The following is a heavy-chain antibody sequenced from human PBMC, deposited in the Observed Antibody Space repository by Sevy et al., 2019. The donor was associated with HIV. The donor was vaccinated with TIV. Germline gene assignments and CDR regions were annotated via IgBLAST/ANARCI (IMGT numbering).Heavy chain of an antibody. CDR1: GFTFSHFW. CDR2: IREDESEG. CDR3: ARDKDWGGFDC. J-gene: IGHJ4*02. V-gene: IGHV3-7*01. D-gene: IGHD3-16*01. Sequence: GGSLRLSCAASGFTFSHFWMSWVRQVPGKGLQWVANIREDESEGYYMDSVKGRFTISRDNVNNLLYLQMNSLRAEDTAVYYCARDKDWGGFDCWGQGTLVTISS.